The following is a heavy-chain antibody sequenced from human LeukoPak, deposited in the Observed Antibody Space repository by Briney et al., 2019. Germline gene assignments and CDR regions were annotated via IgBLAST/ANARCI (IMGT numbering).Heavy chain of an antibody. V-gene: IGHV4-59*01. CDR1: GASINNYY. D-gene: IGHD3-22*01. J-gene: IGHJ4*03. CDR2: IYSTGDT. CDR3: ARGSRVYDRSGFHTWHDY. Sequence: KPSETLSLTYTVSGASINNYYWSWVRQPPLKGLEWIGYIYSTGDTSYNPSLESRVSISMDTSKNHFSLEITSVTAADTAVYYCARGSRVYDRSGFHTWHDYWGHGTLVTVSS.